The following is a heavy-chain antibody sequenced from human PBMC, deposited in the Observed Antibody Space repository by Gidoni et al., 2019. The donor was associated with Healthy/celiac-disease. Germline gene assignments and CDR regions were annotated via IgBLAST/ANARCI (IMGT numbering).Heavy chain of an antibody. J-gene: IGHJ4*02. CDR3: ARGTYYGSSGYDY. CDR2: IWYDGSNK. Sequence: QVQLVESGGGVVQPGRSLRLSCAASGFTFSSYGMHWVRQAPGKGLEWVAVIWYDGSNKYYADSVKGRFTISRDNPKNTLYLQMNSLRAEDTAVYYCARGTYYGSSGYDYWGQGTLVTVSS. CDR1: GFTFSSYG. V-gene: IGHV3-33*01. D-gene: IGHD3-22*01.